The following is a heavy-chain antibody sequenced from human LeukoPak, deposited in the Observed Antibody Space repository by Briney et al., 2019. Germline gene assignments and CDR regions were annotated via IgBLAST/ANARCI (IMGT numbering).Heavy chain of an antibody. CDR1: GGSISSYY. J-gene: IGHJ4*02. CDR2: MYYSGST. Sequence: SETLSLTCTVSGGSISSYYWSWIRQPPGKGLEWIGYMYYSGSTNYNPSLKSRVTISVDTSKNQFSLNLNSVTAADTAVYYCARDYSTALYFDYWGQGTLVTVSS. D-gene: IGHD3-16*02. CDR3: ARDYSTALYFDY. V-gene: IGHV4-59*12.